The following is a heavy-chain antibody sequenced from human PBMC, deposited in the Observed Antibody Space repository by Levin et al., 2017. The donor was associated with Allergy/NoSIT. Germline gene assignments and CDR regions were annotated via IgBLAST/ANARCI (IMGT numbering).Heavy chain of an antibody. CDR3: ARVPHDYGDSGLFVRPFDY. V-gene: IGHV4-4*02. D-gene: IGHD4-17*01. Sequence: SETLSLTCAVSGGSISSSNWWSWVRQPPGKGLEWIGEIYHSGSTNYNPSLKSRVTISVDKSKNQFSLKLSSVTAADTAVYYCARVPHDYGDSGLFVRPFDYWGQGTLVTVSS. CDR2: IYHSGST. CDR1: GGSISSSNW. J-gene: IGHJ4*02.